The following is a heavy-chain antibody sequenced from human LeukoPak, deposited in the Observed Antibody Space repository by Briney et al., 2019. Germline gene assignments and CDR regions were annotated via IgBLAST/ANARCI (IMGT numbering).Heavy chain of an antibody. Sequence: GGSLRLSCAASGFTFSDAWMSWVRQAPGKGLEWVGRIKSRADGGTDYAAPVKGRFTISRDDSKNTLYLQMNSLKTEDTAVYYCTTVETYALPDYWGQGTLVTVSS. CDR2: IKSRADGGT. V-gene: IGHV3-15*01. CDR1: GFTFSDAW. D-gene: IGHD3-16*01. CDR3: TTVETYALPDY. J-gene: IGHJ4*02.